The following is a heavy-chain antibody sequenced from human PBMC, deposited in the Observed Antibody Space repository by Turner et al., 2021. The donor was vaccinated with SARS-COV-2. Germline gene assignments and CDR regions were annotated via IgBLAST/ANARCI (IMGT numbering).Heavy chain of an antibody. J-gene: IGHJ4*02. D-gene: IGHD3-10*01. Sequence: HVQLVESGGGVVQPGRALRLSCAASGFTFSNAGMHWVRQAPGKGMEWVAVIWYDGSNEYYEDSVKGRVTISRDNSKNTLYRQMNSLRAEDTAVYYCARDLFQDYGSGSYRLDYWGQGTLVTVSS. CDR3: ARDLFQDYGSGSYRLDY. CDR2: IWYDGSNE. CDR1: GFTFSNAG. V-gene: IGHV3-33*01.